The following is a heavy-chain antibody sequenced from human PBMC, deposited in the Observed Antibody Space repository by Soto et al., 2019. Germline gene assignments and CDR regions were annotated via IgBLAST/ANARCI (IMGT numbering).Heavy chain of an antibody. Sequence: QLQLRESGPGLVKPSETLSLTCTVSGGSFISDSYGWGWIRQPPGKGLEWIGTIYYSGSTYSNPSLRGRVSISVDASENRFSLKLSSVTAADAALYYCARHPTVYSSSPDSWGQGTLVTVSS. CDR2: IYYSGST. CDR1: GGSFISDSYG. D-gene: IGHD6-6*01. V-gene: IGHV4-39*01. J-gene: IGHJ4*02. CDR3: ARHPTVYSSSPDS.